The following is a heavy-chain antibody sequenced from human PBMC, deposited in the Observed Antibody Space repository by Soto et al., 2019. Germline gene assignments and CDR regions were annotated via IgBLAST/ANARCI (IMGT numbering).Heavy chain of an antibody. V-gene: IGHV4-30-4*01. CDR2: FHSSGAT. Sequence: PSETLSLSCTVSGGSISSADYYWSWIRQPPGKGLEWIGYFHSSGATYKDPSLKSRDTISVDTSKNQISLKLDSVTAADTAVYFCARLPSGAFHYSGHAPLVTLSS. CDR1: GGSISSADYY. D-gene: IGHD3-10*01. CDR3: ARLPSGAFHY. J-gene: IGHJ4*01.